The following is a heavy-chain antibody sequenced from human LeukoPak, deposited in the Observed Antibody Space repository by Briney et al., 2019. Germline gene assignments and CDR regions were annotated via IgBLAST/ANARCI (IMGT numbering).Heavy chain of an antibody. V-gene: IGHV5-51*01. D-gene: IGHD2-15*01. CDR1: GYSFTSYW. J-gene: IGHJ3*02. CDR2: IYPGDSDT. CDR3: ARPQPYCSGGSCSRGAFDI. Sequence: GESLKISCKGSGYSFTSYWIGWVRQMPGKGLEWMGIIYPGDSDTRYSPSFQGQVTISADKSISTAYLQWSSLKASDTAMYYCARPQPYCSGGSCSRGAFDIWGQGTMVTVSS.